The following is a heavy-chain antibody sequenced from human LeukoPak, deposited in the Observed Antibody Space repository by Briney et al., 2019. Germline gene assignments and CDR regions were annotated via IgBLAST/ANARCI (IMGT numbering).Heavy chain of an antibody. CDR2: ISGDGVST. V-gene: IGHV3-43*02. CDR3: AKEGYSHTSNYFDN. CDR1: GFMFDDSA. J-gene: IGHJ4*02. Sequence: TGGSLRLSCAASGFMFDDSAMHWVRQAPGKGVEWGSLISGDGVSTFYADSVKGRFTISRDNSKNSLSLQMDSLTTEDTALYYCAKEGYSHTSNYFDNWGQGILVTVSS. D-gene: IGHD2-15*01.